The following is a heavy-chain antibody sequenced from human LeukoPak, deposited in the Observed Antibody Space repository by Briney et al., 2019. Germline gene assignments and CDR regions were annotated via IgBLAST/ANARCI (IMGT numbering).Heavy chain of an antibody. CDR3: ARSKSYSSGWTDFDW. V-gene: IGHV3-43*02. CDR1: GFTFDDYA. CDR2: ISGDGGST. J-gene: IGHJ4*02. D-gene: IGHD6-19*01. Sequence: GGSLRLSCGASGFTFDDYAMHRVRQAPGKGLEWVSLISGDGGSTYYADSVKGRFTISRENARNSLLLQMDNLRAEDTTVYYCARSKSYSSGWTDFDWWGQGTLVTVSS.